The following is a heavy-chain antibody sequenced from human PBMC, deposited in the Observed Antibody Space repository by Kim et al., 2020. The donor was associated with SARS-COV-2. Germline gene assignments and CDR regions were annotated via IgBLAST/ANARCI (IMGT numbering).Heavy chain of an antibody. CDR3: ARGAARRIVGATIIQHNWFDP. V-gene: IGHV1-8*01. J-gene: IGHJ5*02. Sequence: ASVKVSCKASGYTFTSYDINWVRQATGQGLEWMGWMNPNSGNTGYAQKFQGRVTMTRNTSISTAYMELSSLRSEDTAVYYCARGAARRIVGATIIQHNWFDPWGQGTLVTVSS. CDR1: GYTFTSYD. CDR2: MNPNSGNT. D-gene: IGHD1-26*01.